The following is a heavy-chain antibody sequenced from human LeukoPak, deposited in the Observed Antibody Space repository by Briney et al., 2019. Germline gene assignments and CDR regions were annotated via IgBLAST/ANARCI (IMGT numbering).Heavy chain of an antibody. Sequence: ASVKVSCKASGYTFTGYYIHWVRQAPGHGLEWMGWINPNSGGTNYAQKFQERVTMTRETSISTAYMELSRLRSDDTAVYDCVRGGYYDILTGYLNYWGQGTLVTVSS. D-gene: IGHD3-9*01. V-gene: IGHV1-2*02. CDR1: GYTFTGYY. CDR2: INPNSGGT. J-gene: IGHJ4*02. CDR3: VRGGYYDILTGYLNY.